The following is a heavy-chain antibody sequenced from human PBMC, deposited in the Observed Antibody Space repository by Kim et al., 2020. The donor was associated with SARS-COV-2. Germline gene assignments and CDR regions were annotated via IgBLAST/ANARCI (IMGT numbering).Heavy chain of an antibody. V-gene: IGHV3-30-3*02. D-gene: IGHD7-27*01. J-gene: IGHJ4*02. CDR2: ISFGGGNK. CDR3: VQEADWGGVAY. CDR1: GFTFSNYA. Sequence: GGSLRLSCAASGFTFSNYAIHWVRQTPGKGLEWVALISFGGGNKDYADSVRGRFTISRDNSKNTVSLQMDSLRPEDTAVYFCVQEADWGGVAYWGQGTPVIVSS.